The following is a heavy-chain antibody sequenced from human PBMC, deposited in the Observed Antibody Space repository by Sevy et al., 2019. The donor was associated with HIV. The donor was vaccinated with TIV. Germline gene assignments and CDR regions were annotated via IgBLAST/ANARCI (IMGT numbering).Heavy chain of an antibody. Sequence: GGSLRLSCAASGFTFSSYWMHWVRQAPGKGLVWVSRINSDGSSTSYADSVKGRFTISRDNVKNTLYLQMKSLRAEDTAVYYCARALYELDAFDIWGQGTMVTVSS. D-gene: IGHD3-22*01. V-gene: IGHV3-74*01. J-gene: IGHJ3*02. CDR3: ARALYELDAFDI. CDR1: GFTFSSYW. CDR2: INSDGSST.